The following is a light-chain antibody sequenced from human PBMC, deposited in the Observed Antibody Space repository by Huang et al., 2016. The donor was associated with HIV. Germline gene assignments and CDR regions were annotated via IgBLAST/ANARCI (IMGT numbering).Light chain of an antibody. CDR1: QSITSY. CDR2: AAS. Sequence: DIQMTQSPSSLSASIGDRVTITCRASQSITSYLNWYQQKPGKAPKLLIYAASSLQSGVPSRFSGSGSGTYFTLTISSLQPEDFATYYCQQGYSPHTFGQGTKLEIK. CDR3: QQGYSPHT. V-gene: IGKV1-39*01. J-gene: IGKJ2*01.